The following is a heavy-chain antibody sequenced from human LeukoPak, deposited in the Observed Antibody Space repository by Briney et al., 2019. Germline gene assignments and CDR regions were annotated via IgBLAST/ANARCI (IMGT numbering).Heavy chain of an antibody. D-gene: IGHD6-25*01. CDR1: GFTFSSYG. J-gene: IGHJ4*02. CDR3: AKDLAANPYYFDY. Sequence: GGTLRLSCAASGFTFSSYGMSWVRQAPGKGLEWVSAISGSGGSTYYADSVKGRFTISRDNSKNTLYLQMNSLRAEDTAVYYCAKDLAANPYYFDYWGQGTLVTVSS. CDR2: ISGSGGST. V-gene: IGHV3-23*01.